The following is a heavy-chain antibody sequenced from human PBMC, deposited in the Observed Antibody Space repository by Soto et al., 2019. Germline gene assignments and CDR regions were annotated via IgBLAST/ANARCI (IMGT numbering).Heavy chain of an antibody. CDR2: INPSGGST. V-gene: IGHV1-46*03. D-gene: IGHD3-22*01. CDR1: GYTFTSYY. CDR3: ARDGPHYYESRGEPLNYYYGMDV. J-gene: IGHJ6*02. Sequence: QVQLVQSGAEVKKPGASVKVSCKASGYTFTSYYMHWVRQAPGQGLEWMGIINPSGGSTSYAQKFRGRVTMTRDSSTSTVYMELSSLRSEDRAVYYCARDGPHYYESRGEPLNYYYGMDVWGQGTTVTVSS.